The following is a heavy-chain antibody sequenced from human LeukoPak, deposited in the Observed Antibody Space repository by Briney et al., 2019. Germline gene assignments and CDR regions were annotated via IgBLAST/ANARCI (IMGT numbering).Heavy chain of an antibody. J-gene: IGHJ4*02. D-gene: IGHD1-26*01. CDR2: IYGDT. CDR1: GFTFGDYA. V-gene: IGHV3-74*01. CDR3: ARGSGSYGLWDY. Sequence: PGGSLTLSCAASGFTFGDYAMLWVRQAPGKARVWVSRIYGDTYYADSVKGRFTISRDNAKNTLYLQMDSLRPEDTAVYYCARGSGSYGLWDYWGQGTLVTVSS.